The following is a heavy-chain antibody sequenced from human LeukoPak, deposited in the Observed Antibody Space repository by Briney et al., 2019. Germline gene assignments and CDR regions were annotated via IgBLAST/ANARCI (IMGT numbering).Heavy chain of an antibody. CDR1: GDYLGYYY. J-gene: IGHJ5*02. V-gene: IGHV4-59*01. CDR3: ARGRAAGRMNWFDP. CDR2: IYDSGSS. D-gene: IGHD6-13*01. Sequence: SETLSLTCTVSGDYLGYYYWSWIRQPPGKGLEWIADIYDSGSSNYNPSLKSRVTISVDTSQNQFSLKMNSVTAADTAVYHCARGRAAGRMNWFDPWGQGTLVIVSS.